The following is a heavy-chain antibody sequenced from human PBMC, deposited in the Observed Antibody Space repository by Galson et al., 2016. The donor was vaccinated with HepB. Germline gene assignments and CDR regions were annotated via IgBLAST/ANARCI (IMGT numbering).Heavy chain of an antibody. V-gene: IGHV3-21*01. CDR3: ARERGYDLWSGYYSPHKYGMDV. CDR2: ISGSTTYS. CDR1: GFTFSSYS. D-gene: IGHD3-3*01. Sequence: SLRLSCAVSGFTFSSYSVNWVRQAPGKGLEWVSSISGSTTYSYYEDSVKGRFTISKDNAKNSLFLQMNSLSAEDTAVYYCARERGYDLWSGYYSPHKYGMDVWGQGTTVTVSS. J-gene: IGHJ6*02.